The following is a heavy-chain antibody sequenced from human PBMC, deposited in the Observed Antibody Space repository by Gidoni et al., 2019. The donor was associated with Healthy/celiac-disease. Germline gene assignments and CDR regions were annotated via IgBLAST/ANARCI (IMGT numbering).Heavy chain of an antibody. CDR2: IWYDGSNK. D-gene: IGHD2-21*02. V-gene: IGHV3-33*01. CDR3: ARLPGVSVVTPVYGMDV. J-gene: IGHJ6*02. Sequence: KGLEWVVVIWYDGSNKYYAGSVKGRFTISRDNSKNTLYLQMNSLRAEDTAVYYCARLPGVSVVTPVYGMDVWGQGTTVTVSS.